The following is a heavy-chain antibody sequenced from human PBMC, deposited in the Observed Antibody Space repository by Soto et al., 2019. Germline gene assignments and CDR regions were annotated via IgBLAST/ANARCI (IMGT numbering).Heavy chain of an antibody. CDR3: ARVRVVFLQQLVRADTNWFDP. J-gene: IGHJ5*02. CDR1: GGTLTSHG. Sequence: ASVKVPCKASGGTLTSHGISWVRQAPGQGLEWMGWISAYNGNTNYAQKLQGRVTMTTGTSTSTAYMELRSLRSDDTAVYYCARVRVVFLQQLVRADTNWFDPWGQGTLVTVSS. D-gene: IGHD6-13*01. V-gene: IGHV1-18*01. CDR2: ISAYNGNT.